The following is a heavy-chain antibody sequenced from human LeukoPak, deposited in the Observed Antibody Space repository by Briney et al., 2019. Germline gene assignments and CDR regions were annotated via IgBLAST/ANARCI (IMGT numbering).Heavy chain of an antibody. V-gene: IGHV5-51*01. CDR1: GYSFTSYW. Sequence: GESLQISCKGSGYSFTSYWIGWVRQMPGKGLEWMGIIYPGDSDTRYSPSFQGQVTISADKSISTAYLQWSSLKASDTAMYYCARRGYYYGSGSYIDAFDIWGQGTMVTVSS. J-gene: IGHJ3*02. D-gene: IGHD3-10*01. CDR3: ARRGYYYGSGSYIDAFDI. CDR2: IYPGDSDT.